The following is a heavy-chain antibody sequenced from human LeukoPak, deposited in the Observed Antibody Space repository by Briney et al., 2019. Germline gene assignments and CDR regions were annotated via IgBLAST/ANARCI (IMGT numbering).Heavy chain of an antibody. Sequence: SETLSLTCTVSGGSISSGGYYWSWIRQHPGKGLEWVGYIYYSGSTYYNPSLKSRVTISVDTSKNQFSLKLSSVTAADTAVYYCARDSLRHPLDYWGQGTLVTVSS. V-gene: IGHV4-31*03. CDR2: IYYSGST. CDR3: ARDSLRHPLDY. CDR1: GGSISSGGYY. J-gene: IGHJ4*02.